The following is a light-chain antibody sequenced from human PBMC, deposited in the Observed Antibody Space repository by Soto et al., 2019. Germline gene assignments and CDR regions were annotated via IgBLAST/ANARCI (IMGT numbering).Light chain of an antibody. CDR2: EDS. Sequence: SYAVTQPPSVSVAPGQTARITCGGNNIGSKSVHWYQQRPGQAPLLVVYEDSDRPSGIPERFSGSNSGNTATLTISRVEAGDEADYYCQVWDSSSDHVVFGGGTKLTVL. V-gene: IGLV3-21*02. CDR3: QVWDSSSDHVV. J-gene: IGLJ2*01. CDR1: NIGSKS.